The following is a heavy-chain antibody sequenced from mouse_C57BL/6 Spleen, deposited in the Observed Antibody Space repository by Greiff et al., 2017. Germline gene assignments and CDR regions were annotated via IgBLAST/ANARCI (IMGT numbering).Heavy chain of an antibody. CDR1: GFTFSSYG. Sequence: EVQLVESGGDLVKPGGSLKLSCAASGFTFSSYGMSWVRQTPDKRLEWVATISSGGSYTYYPDSVKGRFTISRDNAKNTLYLQMSSLKSEDTAMYYCARHRNGTGFAYWGQGTLVTVSA. V-gene: IGHV5-6*01. CDR2: ISSGGSYT. J-gene: IGHJ3*01. D-gene: IGHD3-3*01. CDR3: ARHRNGTGFAY.